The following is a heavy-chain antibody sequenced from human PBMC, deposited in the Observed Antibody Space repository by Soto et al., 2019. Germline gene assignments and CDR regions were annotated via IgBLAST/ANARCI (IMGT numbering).Heavy chain of an antibody. D-gene: IGHD3-9*01. CDR3: ARGFYYDILTGPNWYFDL. CDR2: IGTAGDT. Sequence: GGSLRLSCAASGFTFSSYDMHWVRQATGKGLEWVSAIGTAGDTYYPGSVKGRFTISRENAKNSLYLQMNSLRAGDTAVYYCARGFYYDILTGPNWYFDLWGRGTLVTAPQ. CDR1: GFTFSSYD. J-gene: IGHJ2*01. V-gene: IGHV3-13*04.